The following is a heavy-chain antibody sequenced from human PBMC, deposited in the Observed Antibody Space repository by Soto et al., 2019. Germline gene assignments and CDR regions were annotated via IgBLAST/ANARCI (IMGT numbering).Heavy chain of an antibody. V-gene: IGHV1-18*04. D-gene: IGHD6-6*01. CDR3: ARDPATAYSSSSFDY. CDR2: ISAYDGNT. CDR1: GYTFTTYG. Sequence: QIQLVQSGAEVKKPGASVKVSCKASGYTFTTYGITWLRQAPGQGLEWMGWISAYDGNTNYAQKLQDRVSMTTDPSTNTAYMELRSLRSDDTAVYYCARDPATAYSSSSFDYWGQGTLVTVSS. J-gene: IGHJ4*02.